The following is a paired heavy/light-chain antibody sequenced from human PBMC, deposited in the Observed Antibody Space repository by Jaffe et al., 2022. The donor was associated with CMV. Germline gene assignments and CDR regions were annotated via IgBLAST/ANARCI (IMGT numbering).Light chain of an antibody. CDR1: QGIRND. CDR2: AAS. CDR3: LQHNSYHVT. J-gene: IGKJ2*01. Sequence: DIQMTQSPSSLSASVGDRVTITCRASQGIRNDLGWYQQKPGKAPKRLIYAASSLQSGVPSRFSGSGSGTEFTLTISSLQPEDFATYYCLQHNSYHVTFGQGTKLEIK. V-gene: IGKV1-17*01.
Heavy chain of an antibody. CDR2: IKSKTDGGTT. D-gene: IGHD3-16*01. J-gene: IGHJ6*02. CDR3: TTDQVGSDYVWEMGYYYGMDV. V-gene: IGHV3-15*01. CDR1: GFTFSNAW. Sequence: EVQLVESGGGLVKPGGSLRLSCAASGFTFSNAWMSWVRQAPGKGLEWVGRIKSKTDGGTTDYAAPVKGRFTISRDDSKNTLYLQMNSLKTEDTAVYYCTTDQVGSDYVWEMGYYYGMDVWGQGTTVTVSS.